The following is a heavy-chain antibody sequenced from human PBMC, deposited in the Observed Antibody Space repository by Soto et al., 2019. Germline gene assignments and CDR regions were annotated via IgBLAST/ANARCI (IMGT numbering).Heavy chain of an antibody. D-gene: IGHD6-19*01. J-gene: IGHJ4*02. CDR3: ARRGSGSYYDY. Sequence: EVQLLESGGGLVQPGGSLRLSCAASGFTFSSYAMRWVRQAPGKGLEWVSAISGSGGSTYYADSVKGRFTISRDNSKTTLYLQMNSLRAEDTAVYYCARRGSGSYYDYWGQGTLVNVSS. CDR1: GFTFSSYA. V-gene: IGHV3-23*01. CDR2: ISGSGGST.